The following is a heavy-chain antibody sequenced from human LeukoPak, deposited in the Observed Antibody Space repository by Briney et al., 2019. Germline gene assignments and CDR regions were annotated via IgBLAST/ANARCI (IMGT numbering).Heavy chain of an antibody. J-gene: IGHJ5*02. V-gene: IGHV4-34*01. Sequence: ASETLSLTCAVYGGSFSGYYWSWIRQPPGKGVEWIGEINHSGSTNYNPSLKSRVTISVDTSKNQFSLKLSSVTAADTAVYYCAAPRYSSRYYYRWGQGTLVTVSS. D-gene: IGHD3-22*01. CDR3: AAPRYSSRYYYR. CDR2: INHSGST. CDR1: GGSFSGYY.